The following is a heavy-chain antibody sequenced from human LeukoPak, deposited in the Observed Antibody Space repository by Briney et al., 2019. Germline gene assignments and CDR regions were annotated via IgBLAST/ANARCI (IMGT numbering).Heavy chain of an antibody. Sequence: SETLSLTCAVYGGSFSGYYWSWIRQPPGKGLEWIGEINHSGSTNYNPSLKSRVTISVDTSKNQSSLKLSSVTAADTAVYYCARGFGSSVTPYYYYGMDVWGQGTTVTVSS. CDR2: INHSGST. CDR3: ARGFGSSVTPYYYYGMDV. D-gene: IGHD2-2*01. CDR1: GGSFSGYY. V-gene: IGHV4-34*01. J-gene: IGHJ6*02.